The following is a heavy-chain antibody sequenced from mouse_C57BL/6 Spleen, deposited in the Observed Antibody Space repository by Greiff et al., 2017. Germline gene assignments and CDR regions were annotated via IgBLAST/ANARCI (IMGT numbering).Heavy chain of an antibody. J-gene: IGHJ4*01. CDR2: IYPSDSET. CDR1: GYTFTSYW. V-gene: IGHV1-61*01. CDR3: ARFTPNAVYAMDY. Sequence: VQLQQPGAELVRPGSSVKLSCKASGYTFTSYWMDWVKQRPGQGLEWIGNIYPSDSETHYNQKFKDKATLTVDKSSSTAYMQLSSLTSEDSAVYYCARFTPNAVYAMDYWGQGTSVTVSS. D-gene: IGHD4-1*01.